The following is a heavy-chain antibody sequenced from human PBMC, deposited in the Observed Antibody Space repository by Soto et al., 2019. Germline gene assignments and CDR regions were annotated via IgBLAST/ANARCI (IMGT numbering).Heavy chain of an antibody. V-gene: IGHV5-51*01. CDR2: IYPGDSDT. CDR1: GYSFTNYW. CDR3: ARVGICSRTSCYAFDI. J-gene: IGHJ3*02. D-gene: IGHD2-2*01. Sequence: GESLKISCKSSGYSFTNYWIGWVRQVPGKGLEWLGSIYPGDSDTRYSPSFQGQVTFSGDKSTSTAYLQWTSLQASDTAMYFCARVGICSRTSCYAFDIWGPGTLVTVSS.